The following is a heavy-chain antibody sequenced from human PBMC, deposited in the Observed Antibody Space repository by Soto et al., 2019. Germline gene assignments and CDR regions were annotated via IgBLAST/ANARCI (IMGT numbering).Heavy chain of an antibody. CDR1: GYSFTSFW. J-gene: IGHJ4*02. D-gene: IGHD3-10*01. V-gene: IGHV5-51*01. Sequence: GESLKISCKGSGYSFTSFWIGWVRQMPGKGLEWVGIIYPGNSDTRYSPPFQGQVTISADKSTSTAYLQWSSLKASDTAMYYCARRYPFYYVSESYNLHYFGYWGQGTLVTVS. CDR3: ARRYPFYYVSESYNLHYFGY. CDR2: IYPGNSDT.